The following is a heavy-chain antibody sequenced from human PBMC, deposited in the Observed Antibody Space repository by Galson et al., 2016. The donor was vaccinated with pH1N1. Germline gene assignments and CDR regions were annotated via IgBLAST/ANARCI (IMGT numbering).Heavy chain of an antibody. D-gene: IGHD4-17*01. Sequence: PALVKPTPTLTLTCTFSGFSLSTSGMCVSWIRQPPGKALEWLALIDWDDDKYYSTSLKTRLTISKDTSKNQVVLTMTNMDPVDTATYYCARFKYGDYVNSFDYWGQGTLVTVSS. V-gene: IGHV2-70*01. J-gene: IGHJ4*02. CDR2: IDWDDDK. CDR3: ARFKYGDYVNSFDY. CDR1: GFSLSTSGMC.